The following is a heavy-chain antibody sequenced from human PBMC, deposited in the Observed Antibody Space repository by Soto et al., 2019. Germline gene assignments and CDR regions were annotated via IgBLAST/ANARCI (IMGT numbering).Heavy chain of an antibody. D-gene: IGHD6-19*01. J-gene: IGHJ4*02. CDR1: GFTFSSYG. CDR3: ARDGPVAGFDY. V-gene: IGHV3-33*01. CDR2: IWYDGSNK. Sequence: ESGGGVVQPGRSLRLSCAASGFTFSSYGMHWVRQAPGKGLEWVAVIWYDGSNKYYADSVKGRFTISRDNSKNTLYLQMNSLRAEDTAVYYCARDGPVAGFDYWGQGTLVTVSS.